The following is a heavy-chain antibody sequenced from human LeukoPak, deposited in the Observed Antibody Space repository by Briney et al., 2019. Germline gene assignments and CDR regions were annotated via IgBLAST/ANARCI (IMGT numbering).Heavy chain of an antibody. J-gene: IGHJ3*02. CDR1: GGSISSGGYS. V-gene: IGHV4-61*08. D-gene: IGHD6-6*01. Sequence: DPSETLSLTCTVSGGSISSGGYSWSWIRQPPGKGLEWIGYIYYSGSTNYNPSLKSRVTISVDTSKNQFSLKLSSVTAADTAVYYCASPRPDSSSPYDAFDIWGQGTMVTVSS. CDR3: ASPRPDSSSPYDAFDI. CDR2: IYYSGST.